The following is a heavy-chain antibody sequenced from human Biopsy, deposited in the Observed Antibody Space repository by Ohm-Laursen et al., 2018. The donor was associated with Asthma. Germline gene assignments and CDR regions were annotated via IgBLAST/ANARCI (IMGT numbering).Heavy chain of an antibody. V-gene: IGHV3-30-3*01. J-gene: IGHJ4*02. Sequence: SLSLSCTSSGLTHEVHWFSHVPAKTLWWVAVISYDGSGIYYADSVKVRFTISRDNSKNTLSLQMNSLTAEDTAVYYCAREGVAGTHIEDWGQGTLVTVSS. D-gene: IGHD6-19*01. CDR2: ISYDGSGI. CDR3: AREGVAGTHIED. CDR1: GLTHE.